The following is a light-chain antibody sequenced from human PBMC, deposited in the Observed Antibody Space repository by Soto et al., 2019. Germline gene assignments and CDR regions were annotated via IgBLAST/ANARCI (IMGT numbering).Light chain of an antibody. CDR2: DVS. CDR3: SSYTSSSHYV. V-gene: IGLV2-14*01. Sequence: QSVLTQPASVSGSPGQSITISCTGTSSDVGGYSYVSWYQQHPGKAPKLMIYDVSNRPSGVSNRFSGSKSGNTASLTISGLQAEDEADSYCSSYTSSSHYVFGTGTKVTVL. J-gene: IGLJ1*01. CDR1: SSDVGGYSY.